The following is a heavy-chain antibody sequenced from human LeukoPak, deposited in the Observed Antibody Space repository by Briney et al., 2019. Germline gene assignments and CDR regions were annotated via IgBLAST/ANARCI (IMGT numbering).Heavy chain of an antibody. CDR2: IYTSGST. CDR3: ARGSYVWGSYRLYYFDY. J-gene: IGHJ4*02. Sequence: SETLSLTCTVSGDSISSYYWNWIRQPAGKGLEWIGRIYTSGSTNYNPSLKSRVTMSVDTSKNQFSLKLSSVTAADTAVYYCARGSYVWGSYRLYYFDYWGQGTLVTVSS. CDR1: GDSISSYY. V-gene: IGHV4-4*07. D-gene: IGHD3-16*02.